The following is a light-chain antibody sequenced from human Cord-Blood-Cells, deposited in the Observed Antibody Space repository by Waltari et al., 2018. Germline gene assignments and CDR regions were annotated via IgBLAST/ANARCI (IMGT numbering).Light chain of an antibody. CDR3: CSYAGSYTFVV. V-gene: IGLV2-11*01. J-gene: IGLJ2*01. CDR2: DVS. CDR1: SSDVGGYYY. Sequence: QSALTQPRSVSGSPGPSVPISCTGTSSDVGGYYYVPWYQQHPATAPKLMIYDVSKRPSGVPDRFSGSKSGNTASLTISGLQAEDEADYYCCSYAGSYTFVVFGGGTKLTVL.